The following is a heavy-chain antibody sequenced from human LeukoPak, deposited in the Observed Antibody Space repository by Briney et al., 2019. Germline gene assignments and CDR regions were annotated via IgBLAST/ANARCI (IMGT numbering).Heavy chain of an antibody. J-gene: IGHJ4*02. V-gene: IGHV3-23*01. CDR3: AKATEQWLAYYFDY. D-gene: IGHD6-19*01. Sequence: TGGSLRLSCAASNFTFSSYAMSWVRQAPEKGLEWVSAISGSGGSTYYADSVKGRFTISRDSSKNTLCLQMNSLRAEDSAVYYCAKATEQWLAYYFDYWGQGTLVTVSS. CDR1: NFTFSSYA. CDR2: ISGSGGST.